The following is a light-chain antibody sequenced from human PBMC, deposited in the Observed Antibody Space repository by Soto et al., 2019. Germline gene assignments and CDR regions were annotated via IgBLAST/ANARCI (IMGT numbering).Light chain of an antibody. CDR1: SSDVGGYNY. V-gene: IGLV2-14*01. Sequence: QSVLTQPASVSGSPGQSITISCTGTSSDVGGYNYVSWYQQHPGKAPKHMIYEVSNRPSGVSNRFSGSKSGNTASLTISGLQAEDEADYYCSSYTSSSTRLYVFGTGTKVTVL. J-gene: IGLJ1*01. CDR3: SSYTSSSTRLYV. CDR2: EVS.